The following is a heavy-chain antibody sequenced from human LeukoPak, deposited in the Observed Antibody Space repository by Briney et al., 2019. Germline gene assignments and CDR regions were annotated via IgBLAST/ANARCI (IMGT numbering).Heavy chain of an antibody. CDR1: GGSMKSYY. CDR3: ASLSVTGTPDDY. Sequence: SETLSLTCTVSGGSMKSYYWSWIRQPPGKGLEWIGYIYHTGGTNYSPSLKSRITISVDASENTFSLKLRSVTAADTAVYYCASLSVTGTPDDYWGRGTLVSVSS. V-gene: IGHV4-59*01. D-gene: IGHD6-19*01. J-gene: IGHJ4*02. CDR2: IYHTGGT.